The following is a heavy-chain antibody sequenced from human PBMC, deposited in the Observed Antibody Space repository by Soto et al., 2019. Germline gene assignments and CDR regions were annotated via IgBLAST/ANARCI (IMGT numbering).Heavy chain of an antibody. CDR2: ISSSSSTI. D-gene: IGHD6-6*01. V-gene: IGHV3-48*04. Sequence: GGSLRLSCAASGFTFSSYSMNWVRQAPGKGLEWVSYISSSSSTIYYADSVKGRFTISRDNAKNSLYLQMNSLRAEDTAVYYCARDQSRIAARGAFDIWGQGTMVTVSS. J-gene: IGHJ3*02. CDR3: ARDQSRIAARGAFDI. CDR1: GFTFSSYS.